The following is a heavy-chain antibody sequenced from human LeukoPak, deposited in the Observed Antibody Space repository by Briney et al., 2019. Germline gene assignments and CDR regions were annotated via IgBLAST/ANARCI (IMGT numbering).Heavy chain of an antibody. CDR2: IYYSGST. CDR1: GGSISSYY. D-gene: IGHD3-10*01. J-gene: IGHJ5*02. Sequence: SETLSLTCTVSGGSISSYYWSWIRQPPGKGLEWIGYIYYSGSTNYNPSLKSRVTISVDTSKNQFSLKLSSVTAADTAVYYCAGTNYGSGNWFDPWGHGTLVTVSS. CDR3: AGTNYGSGNWFDP. V-gene: IGHV4-59*01.